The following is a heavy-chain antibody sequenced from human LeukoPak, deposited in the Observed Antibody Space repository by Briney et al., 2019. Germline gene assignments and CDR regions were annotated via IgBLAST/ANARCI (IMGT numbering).Heavy chain of an antibody. J-gene: IGHJ4*02. CDR2: IIPIFGTA. V-gene: IGHV1-69*05. CDR1: GGTFSSYA. Sequence: SVKVSCKASGGTFSSYAISWVRQAPGQGLEWMGGIIPIFGTANYAQKFQGRVTITTDESTSTAYMELSSLRSEDTAVYYCARARYCSSTSCWAFDYWGQGTLVTVSS. D-gene: IGHD2-2*01. CDR3: ARARYCSSTSCWAFDY.